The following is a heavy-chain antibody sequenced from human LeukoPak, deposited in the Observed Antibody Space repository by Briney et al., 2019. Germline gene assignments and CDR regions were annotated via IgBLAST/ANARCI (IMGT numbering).Heavy chain of an antibody. Sequence: GGSLRLSCAASGFTFSSYGLHWVRQAPGKGLEWVSFIRFDGTDEYYADSVKGRFTISRDNSNNTLYLQLNSLRAEDTAVYYCAKVSSGSYSYYFDFWGQGTLVTVSS. CDR3: AKVSSGSYSYYFDF. CDR1: GFTFSSYG. D-gene: IGHD1-26*01. J-gene: IGHJ4*02. V-gene: IGHV3-30*02. CDR2: IRFDGTDE.